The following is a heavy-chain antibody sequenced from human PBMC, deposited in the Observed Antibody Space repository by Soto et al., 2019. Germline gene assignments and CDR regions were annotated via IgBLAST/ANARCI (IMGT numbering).Heavy chain of an antibody. CDR3: ARGNTAMGTSSGNVWFDP. V-gene: IGHV1-2*02. D-gene: IGHD5-18*01. CDR1: GYTFTGYY. Sequence: ASVKVSGKASGYTFTGYYMHWVRQAPGQGLEWMGWINPNSGGTNYAQKFQGRVTMTRDTSISTAYMELSRLRSDDTAVYYCARGNTAMGTSSGNVWFDPWGQGTLVTVSS. J-gene: IGHJ5*02. CDR2: INPNSGGT.